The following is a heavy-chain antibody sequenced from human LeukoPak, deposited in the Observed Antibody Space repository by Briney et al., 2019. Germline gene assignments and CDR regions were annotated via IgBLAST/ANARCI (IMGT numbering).Heavy chain of an antibody. V-gene: IGHV3-21*01. CDR3: ARAQYYDFWSGYSPPDAFDI. CDR2: ISSSSSYI. Sequence: GGSLRLSCAASGFTFSSYSMNWVRQAPGKGLEWVSSISSSSSYIYYADSVKGRFTISRDNAKNSLYLQMNSLRAEDTAVYYCARAQYYDFWSGYSPPDAFDIWGQGTMVTVSS. D-gene: IGHD3-3*01. J-gene: IGHJ3*02. CDR1: GFTFSSYS.